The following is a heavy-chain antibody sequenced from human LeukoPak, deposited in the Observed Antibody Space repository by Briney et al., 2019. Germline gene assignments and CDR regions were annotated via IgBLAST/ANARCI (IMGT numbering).Heavy chain of an antibody. J-gene: IGHJ4*02. V-gene: IGHV3-30*18. Sequence: GGSLRLSCAASGFTFSSYWMHWVRQAPGKGLEWVAVISYDGSNKYYADSVKGRFTISRDNSKNTLYLQMNSLRAEDTAVYYCAKDGAYYYDSSGRLDYWGQGTLVTVSS. CDR3: AKDGAYYYDSSGRLDY. CDR1: GFTFSSYW. D-gene: IGHD3-22*01. CDR2: ISYDGSNK.